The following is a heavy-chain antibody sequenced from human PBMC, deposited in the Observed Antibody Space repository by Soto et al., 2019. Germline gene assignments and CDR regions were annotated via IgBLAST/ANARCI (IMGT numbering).Heavy chain of an antibody. J-gene: IGHJ6*02. CDR1: GGSISSYY. CDR3: AREGLITGTTYYYYGMDV. D-gene: IGHD1-7*01. Sequence: SETLSLTCTVSGGSISSYYWSWIRQPPGKGLEWIGYISYIGSTNYNPSLKSRVTISVDTSKNQFSLKLSSVTAADTAVYYCAREGLITGTTYYYYGMDVWGQGATVTVSS. CDR2: ISYIGST. V-gene: IGHV4-59*01.